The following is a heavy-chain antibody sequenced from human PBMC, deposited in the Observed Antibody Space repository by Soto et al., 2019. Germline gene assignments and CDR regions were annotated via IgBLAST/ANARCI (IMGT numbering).Heavy chain of an antibody. V-gene: IGHV3-23*01. J-gene: IGHJ4*02. CDR2: ISDSGGST. D-gene: IGHD1-26*01. Sequence: GGSLRLSCAASGFTFSTYAMSWVRQAPGKGLDWVSTISDSGGSTYYADSVKGRFTISRDNSKNTLYLQMNSLRAEDTAVYYCAKRPLKFSGSYFDYWGQGTLVTVSS. CDR1: GFTFSTYA. CDR3: AKRPLKFSGSYFDY.